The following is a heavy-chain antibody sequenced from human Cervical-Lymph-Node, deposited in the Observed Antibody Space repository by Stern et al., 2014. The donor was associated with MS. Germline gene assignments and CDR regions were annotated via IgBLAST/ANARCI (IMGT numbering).Heavy chain of an antibody. J-gene: IGHJ6*02. CDR3: ARSSPMALRYGMDV. Sequence: VQLLESGGGVVQPGRSLRLSCAASGFVFSGFGMHWVRQAPGKGLEWVGVISYAGTNKHYGESVKGRATISRDNSKNTLYLQVNSLRAEDTAVYYCARSSPMALRYGMDVWGRGTTVIVSS. CDR2: ISYAGTNK. V-gene: IGHV3-33*01. D-gene: IGHD3-16*01. CDR1: GFVFSGFG.